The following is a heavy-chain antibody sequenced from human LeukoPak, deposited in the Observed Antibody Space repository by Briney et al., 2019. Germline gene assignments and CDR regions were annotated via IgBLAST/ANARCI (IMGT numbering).Heavy chain of an antibody. J-gene: IGHJ4*02. CDR2: IYYSGST. Sequence: SETLSLTCTVSGGSTSSSSYYWGWIRQPPGKGLEWIGSIYYSGSTSYNPSLKSRVTISVDSSKNQFSLKLTSVTAADTAVYYCTTSYSSGWYVEYYFDFWGQGTLVAVSS. CDR1: GGSTSSSSYY. D-gene: IGHD6-19*01. V-gene: IGHV4-39*07. CDR3: TTSYSSGWYVEYYFDF.